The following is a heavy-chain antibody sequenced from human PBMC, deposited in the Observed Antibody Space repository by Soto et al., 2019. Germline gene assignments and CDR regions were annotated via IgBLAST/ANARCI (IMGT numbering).Heavy chain of an antibody. CDR1: GGSISSSSYY. CDR3: ARHPTYYYDSSGYYPFDY. Sequence: PSETLSPTCTVSGGSISSSSYYWGWIRQPPGKGLEWIGSIYYSGSTYYNPSLKSRVTISVDTSKNQFSLKLSSVTAADTAVYYCARHPTYYYDSSGYYPFDYWGQGTLVTVSS. J-gene: IGHJ4*02. CDR2: IYYSGST. V-gene: IGHV4-39*01. D-gene: IGHD3-22*01.